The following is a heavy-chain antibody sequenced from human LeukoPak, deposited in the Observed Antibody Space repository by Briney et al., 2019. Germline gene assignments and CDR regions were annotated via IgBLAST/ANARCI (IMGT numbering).Heavy chain of an antibody. CDR1: GFTFSSYG. Sequence: GGSLRLSCAASGFTFSSYGMHWVRQAPGKWLEWVAFIRYDGSNKYYADSVKGRFTISRDNSKNTLYLQMNSLRAEDTAVYYCERGYCSSTSCPYPSPDFRDYWGQGTLVTVSS. D-gene: IGHD2-2*01. CDR2: IRYDGSNK. CDR3: ERGYCSSTSCPYPSPDFRDY. J-gene: IGHJ4*02. V-gene: IGHV3-30*02.